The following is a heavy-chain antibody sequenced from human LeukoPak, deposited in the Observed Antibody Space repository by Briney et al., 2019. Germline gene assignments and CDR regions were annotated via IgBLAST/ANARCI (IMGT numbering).Heavy chain of an antibody. CDR2: IYAPGSS. CDR3: ARDLEDFDSPANDY. Sequence: PSETLSLTCTVSGDSTSGYSWAWIRQPAGKGLEWIGHIYAPGSSNYSPSFKSRVTMSIDMSNNQFSLRLNSVTAADTAMYYCARDLEDFDSPANDYWGQGTHVIVSP. V-gene: IGHV4-4*07. J-gene: IGHJ4*02. CDR1: GDSTSGYS. D-gene: IGHD2-15*01.